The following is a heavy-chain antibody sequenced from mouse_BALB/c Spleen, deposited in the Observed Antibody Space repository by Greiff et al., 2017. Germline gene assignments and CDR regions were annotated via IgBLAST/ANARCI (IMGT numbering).Heavy chain of an antibody. V-gene: IGHV14-2*01. J-gene: IGHJ3*01. CDR1: GFTFTDYY. D-gene: IGHD2-4*01. CDR3: ARVYDYDGEFAY. Sequence: VQLQQSGAGLVRSGASVKLSCTASGFTFTDYYMHWVKQSPEQGLEWIGRIDPDNGNTKYAPKFPGKATITADTAYNTAYLQLSSLTSEDTDVYACARVYDYDGEFAYWGEGTLVTVSA. CDR2: IDPDNGNT.